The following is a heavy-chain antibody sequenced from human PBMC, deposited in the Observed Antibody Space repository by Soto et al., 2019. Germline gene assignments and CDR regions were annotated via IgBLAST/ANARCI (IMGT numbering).Heavy chain of an antibody. D-gene: IGHD2-15*01. CDR2: IYPGDSDT. CDR3: ASHMALEMATPPPFDY. Sequence: GESLKISCNGSGYSFTSYWIGWVRQMPGKGLEWMGIIYPGDSDTRYSPSFQGQVTISADKSISTAYLQWSSLKASDTAMYYCASHMALEMATPPPFDYWGQGTLVTVSS. V-gene: IGHV5-51*01. CDR1: GYSFTSYW. J-gene: IGHJ4*02.